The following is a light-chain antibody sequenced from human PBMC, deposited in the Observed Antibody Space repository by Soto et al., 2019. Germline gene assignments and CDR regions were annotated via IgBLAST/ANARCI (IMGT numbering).Light chain of an antibody. Sequence: EILMTQSPATLSVSPGERATLSCRASQSVSRNLAWFQQKPGQTPRLLIYGVSIRATGIPARFSGSGSGADFTLTISSLQSEDFAVYYCQQYILWPRTFGQGTKVDSK. CDR3: QQYILWPRT. V-gene: IGKV3-15*01. J-gene: IGKJ1*01. CDR1: QSVSRN. CDR2: GVS.